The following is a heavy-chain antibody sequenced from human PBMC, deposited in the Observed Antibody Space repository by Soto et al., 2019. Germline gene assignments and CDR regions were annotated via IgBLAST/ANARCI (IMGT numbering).Heavy chain of an antibody. CDR2: IYPGDSDT. D-gene: IGHD3-3*01. V-gene: IGHV5-51*01. J-gene: IGHJ6*02. CDR3: ARLTGNDYDFWSGLWSGGMDV. CDR1: GYSFTSYW. Sequence: GESLKISCKGSGYSFTSYWIGWVRQMPGKGLEWMGIIYPGDSDTRYSPSFQGQVTISADKSISTAYLQWSSLKASDTAMYYCARLTGNDYDFWSGLWSGGMDVWGQGTTVTVSS.